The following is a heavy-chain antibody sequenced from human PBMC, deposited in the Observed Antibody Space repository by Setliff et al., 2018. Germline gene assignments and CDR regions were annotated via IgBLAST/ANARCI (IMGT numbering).Heavy chain of an antibody. CDR1: GYSISSGYY. CDR2: IYHSGST. CDR3: ARVGDSSSWNY. Sequence: PSETLSLTCAVSGYSISSGYYWGWIRQPPGKGLEWIGSIYHSGSTYYNPSLKSRVTISVDTSKNQFSLKLSSVTAADTAVYYCARVGDSSSWNYWGQGALVTSPQ. V-gene: IGHV4-38-2*01. J-gene: IGHJ4*02. D-gene: IGHD6-13*01.